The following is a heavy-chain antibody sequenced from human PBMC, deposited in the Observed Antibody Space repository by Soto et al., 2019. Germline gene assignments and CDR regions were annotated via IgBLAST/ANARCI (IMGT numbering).Heavy chain of an antibody. D-gene: IGHD3-22*01. V-gene: IGHV3-30*18. CDR3: AKDLDDGGYDKAWFDP. CDR2: ISYDGSNK. Sequence: PGGSLRLSCAASGFTFSNYGIHWVRQAPGKALEWVSVISYDGSNKYYADSVKGRFTVSRDNSKNTLYLEMNSLRAEDSAVYYCAKDLDDGGYDKAWFDPWGRGTLVTVS. CDR1: GFTFSNYG. J-gene: IGHJ5*02.